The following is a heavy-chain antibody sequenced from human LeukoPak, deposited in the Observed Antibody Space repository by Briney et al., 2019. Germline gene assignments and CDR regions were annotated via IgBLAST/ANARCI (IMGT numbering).Heavy chain of an antibody. CDR3: ARPIHNYDILTGPYYYYYMDV. CDR2: ISAYNGNT. V-gene: IGHV1-18*01. J-gene: IGHJ6*03. CDR1: GYTFTTYN. D-gene: IGHD3-9*01. Sequence: ASVKVSCKASGYTFTTYNINWVRQAPGQGLEWMGWISAYNGNTNYAQKLQGRVTMTTDTSTSTAYMELRSLRSDDTAVYYCARPIHNYDILTGPYYYYYMDVWGKGTTVTVSS.